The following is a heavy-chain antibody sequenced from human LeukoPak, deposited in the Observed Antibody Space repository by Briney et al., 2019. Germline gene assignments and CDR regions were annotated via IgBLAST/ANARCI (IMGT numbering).Heavy chain of an antibody. D-gene: IGHD4-23*01. J-gene: IGHJ4*02. CDR1: GYTFTSYG. Sequence: ASVKVSCKASGYTFTSYGISWVRQAPGQGLEWMGIINPSGGSTSYAQKFQGRVTMTRDTSTSTVYMELSSLRSEDTAVYYCAREGVMDYGGNSYLFDYWGQGTLVTVSS. CDR2: INPSGGST. V-gene: IGHV1-46*01. CDR3: AREGVMDYGGNSYLFDY.